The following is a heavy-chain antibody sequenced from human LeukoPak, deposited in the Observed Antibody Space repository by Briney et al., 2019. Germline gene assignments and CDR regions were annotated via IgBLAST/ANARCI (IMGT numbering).Heavy chain of an antibody. J-gene: IGHJ6*02. CDR2: IKQGGSEQ. D-gene: IGHD3-3*01. Sequence: GGSLRLSCAASGVTFSSYWMSWVRQAPGKGVEWVANIKQGGSEQYYVDSVKGRFTIYRDNAKNSLYLQMNSLRAEDTAEYYCAREPPISFWSGFSYYYGMEVWGQGTTVTVSS. CDR1: GVTFSSYW. CDR3: AREPPISFWSGFSYYYGMEV. V-gene: IGHV3-7*01.